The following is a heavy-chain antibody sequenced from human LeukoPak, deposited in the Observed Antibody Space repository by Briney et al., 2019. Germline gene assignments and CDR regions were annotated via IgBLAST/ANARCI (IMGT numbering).Heavy chain of an antibody. V-gene: IGHV4-59*08. Sequence: PSETLSLTCTVSGGSISSYYWSWIRQPPGKGLEWIGYIYYSGSTDYNPSLRSRATISVDTSKNQFSLKLSSVTAADTAVYYCARHHSGSYSYFDYWGQGTLVTVSS. D-gene: IGHD1-26*01. J-gene: IGHJ4*02. CDR2: IYYSGST. CDR3: ARHHSGSYSYFDY. CDR1: GGSISSYY.